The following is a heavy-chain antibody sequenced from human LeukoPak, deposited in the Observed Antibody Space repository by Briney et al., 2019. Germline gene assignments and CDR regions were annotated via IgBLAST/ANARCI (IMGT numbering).Heavy chain of an antibody. CDR2: IYSGGST. D-gene: IGHD4-17*01. V-gene: IGHV3-66*02. CDR1: GFTFSSNY. J-gene: IGHJ4*02. Sequence: GGSLRLSCAASGFTFSSNYMSWVRQAPGKGLEWVSVIYSGGSTYYADSVKGRFTISRDNSKNTLYLQMNSLRAEDTAVYYCARAPYGDYGLYYFDYWGQGTLVTVSS. CDR3: ARAPYGDYGLYYFDY.